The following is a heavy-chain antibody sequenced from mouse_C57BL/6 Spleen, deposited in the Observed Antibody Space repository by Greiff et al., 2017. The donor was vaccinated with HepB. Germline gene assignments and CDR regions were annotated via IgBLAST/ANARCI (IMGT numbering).Heavy chain of an antibody. Sequence: EVQLQESGGGLVKPGGSLKLSCAASGFTFSSYAMSWVRQTPEKRLEWVATISDGGSYTYYPDNVKGRFTISRDNAKNNLYLQMSHLKSEDTAMYYCARDAFITTVVEPWYFDVWGTGTTVTVSS. CDR2: ISDGGSYT. V-gene: IGHV5-4*01. CDR1: GFTFSSYA. CDR3: ARDAFITTVVEPWYFDV. D-gene: IGHD1-1*01. J-gene: IGHJ1*03.